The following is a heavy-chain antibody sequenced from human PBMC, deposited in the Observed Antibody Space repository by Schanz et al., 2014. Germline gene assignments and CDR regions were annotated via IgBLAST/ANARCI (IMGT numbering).Heavy chain of an antibody. CDR2: ISGSNGNT. CDR3: ARGGYSSGWYDRDIAHFDY. D-gene: IGHD6-19*01. CDR1: GYTFISYG. Sequence: QVQLVQSGAEMKKPGASVKVSCKASGYTFISYGISWVRQAPGQGLEWLGWISGSNGNTNYTQKFKGRVTMTIDPYTSTAYMELRSLRSDDTAVYYCARGGYSSGWYDRDIAHFDYWGQGTLVTVSS. J-gene: IGHJ4*02. V-gene: IGHV1-18*01.